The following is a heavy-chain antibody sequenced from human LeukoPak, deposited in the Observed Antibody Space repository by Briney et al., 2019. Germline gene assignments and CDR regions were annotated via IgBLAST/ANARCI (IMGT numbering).Heavy chain of an antibody. CDR2: IYYSGST. CDR1: GGSISSYY. D-gene: IGHD6-13*01. J-gene: IGHJ4*02. V-gene: IGHV4-59*08. Sequence: SETLSLTCTVSGGSISSYYWSWIRQPPGKGLEWIGYIYYSGSTNYNPSLKSRVTISVDTSKNQCSLKLSSVTAADTTVYYCARLPYSSSWYFDYWGQGTLVTVSS. CDR3: ARLPYSSSWYFDY.